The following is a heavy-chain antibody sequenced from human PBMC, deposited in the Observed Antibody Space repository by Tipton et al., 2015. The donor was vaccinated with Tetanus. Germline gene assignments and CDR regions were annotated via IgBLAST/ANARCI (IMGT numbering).Heavy chain of an antibody. CDR3: AKGYSSSFVYLDY. CDR1: GFTFSSYA. D-gene: IGHD6-6*01. J-gene: IGHJ4*02. V-gene: IGHV3-23*01. Sequence: SLRLSCAASGFTFSSYAMSWVRQAPGKGLEWVSAISGSGGSTYYADSVKGRFTISRDNSKNTLYLQMNSLRAEDTAVYYCAKGYSSSFVYLDYWGQGTLVTVSS. CDR2: ISGSGGST.